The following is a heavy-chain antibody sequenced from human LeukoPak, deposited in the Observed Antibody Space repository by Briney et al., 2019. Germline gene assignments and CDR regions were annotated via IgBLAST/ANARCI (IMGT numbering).Heavy chain of an antibody. CDR2: ISGSGGST. CDR1: GFTFSSYA. V-gene: IGHV3-23*01. CDR3: ASLLGIVVVPAAMGMFDY. Sequence: GGSLRLSCAASGFTFSSYAMSWVRQAPGKGLEWVSHISGSGGSTYYADSVKGRFTISRDNSKNTLYLQMNSLRAEDTAVYYCASLLGIVVVPAAMGMFDYWGQGTLVTVSS. J-gene: IGHJ4*02. D-gene: IGHD2-2*01.